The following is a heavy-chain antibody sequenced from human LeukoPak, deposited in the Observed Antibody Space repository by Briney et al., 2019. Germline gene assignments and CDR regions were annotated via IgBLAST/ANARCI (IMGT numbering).Heavy chain of an antibody. J-gene: IGHJ4*02. D-gene: IGHD6-19*01. CDR3: ARVRGSGWYVDY. CDR1: GFTFSSYS. Sequence: PGGFLRLSCAASGFTFSSYSMNWVRQAPGKGLEWVSFISTGSGSIYYADSVKGRFTISRDNAKNSLYLQMNSLRADDTAVYYCARVRGSGWYVDYWGQGTLVTVSS. CDR2: ISTGSGSI. V-gene: IGHV3-21*01.